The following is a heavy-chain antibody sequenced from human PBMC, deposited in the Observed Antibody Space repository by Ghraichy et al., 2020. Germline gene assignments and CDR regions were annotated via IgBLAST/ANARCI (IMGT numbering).Heavy chain of an antibody. V-gene: IGHV4-39*01. J-gene: IGHJ6*02. D-gene: IGHD6-19*01. CDR1: GGSISSSSYY. CDR2: IYYSGST. Sequence: SQTLSLTCTVSGGSISSSSYYWGWIRQPPGKGLEWIGSIYYSGSTYYNPSLKSRVTISVDTSKNQFSLKLSSVTAADTAVYYCARLDYYKDGVSGWTWVDYYYGMDVWGQGTTVTVSS. CDR3: ARLDYYKDGVSGWTWVDYYYGMDV.